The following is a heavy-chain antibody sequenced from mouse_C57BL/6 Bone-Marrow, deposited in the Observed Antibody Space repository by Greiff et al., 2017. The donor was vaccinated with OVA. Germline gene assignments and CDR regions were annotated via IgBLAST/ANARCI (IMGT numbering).Heavy chain of an antibody. CDR3: ARYDGYYPYAMDY. CDR2: IYPRSGNT. CDR1: GYTFTSYG. V-gene: IGHV1-81*01. J-gene: IGHJ4*01. D-gene: IGHD2-3*01. Sequence: QVQLQQSGAELARPGASVKLSCKASGYTFTSYGISWVKQRTGQGLEWIGEIYPRSGNTYYNEKFNGKATLTADKSSSTAYMELRSLTSEDSAVYFCARYDGYYPYAMDYWGQGTSVTVSS.